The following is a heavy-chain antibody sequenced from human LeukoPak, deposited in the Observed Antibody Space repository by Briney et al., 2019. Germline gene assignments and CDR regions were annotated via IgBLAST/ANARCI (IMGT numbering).Heavy chain of an antibody. CDR1: GFAFSNHV. D-gene: IGHD2/OR15-2a*01. V-gene: IGHV3-30*02. CDR2: IRYDGSDK. Sequence: PGGSLRLSCAESGFAFSNHVMHWVRQAPGKGLEWVAFIRYDGSDKYYADSVKGRFTISRDNSKNTVYLQMNSLRTEDTAVYYCAFPLSNFDYWGQGALVTVSS. J-gene: IGHJ4*02. CDR3: AFPLSNFDY.